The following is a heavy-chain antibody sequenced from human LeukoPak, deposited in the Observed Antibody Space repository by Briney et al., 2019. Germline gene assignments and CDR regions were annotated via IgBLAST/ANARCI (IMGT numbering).Heavy chain of an antibody. CDR1: GYSFTNYW. CDR2: IYPGGSDT. CDR3: ARHLGYNYGNFDY. D-gene: IGHD5-18*01. V-gene: IGHV5-51*01. Sequence: GESLKISCKVSGYSFTNYWIGWVRQMPGKGLEWMGIIYPGGSDTRYSPSFQGQVTISADKSISTAYLQWSSLKASDTAMYYCARHLGYNYGNFDYWGQGTLVTVSS. J-gene: IGHJ4*02.